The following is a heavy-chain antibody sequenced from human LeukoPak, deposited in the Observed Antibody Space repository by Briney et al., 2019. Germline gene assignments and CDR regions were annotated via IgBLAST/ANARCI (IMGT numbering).Heavy chain of an antibody. D-gene: IGHD5-18*01. V-gene: IGHV3-11*04. J-gene: IGHJ5*02. CDR1: GFTVSGNY. CDR3: ARGKIRGYSYAPPDYL. Sequence: GGSLRLSCAASGFTVSGNYMSWVRQAPGKGLEWVSYISSSGSTIYYADSVKGRFTISRDNAKNSLYLQMNSLRAEDTAVYYCARGKIRGYSYAPPDYLWGQGTLVTVSS. CDR2: ISSSGSTI.